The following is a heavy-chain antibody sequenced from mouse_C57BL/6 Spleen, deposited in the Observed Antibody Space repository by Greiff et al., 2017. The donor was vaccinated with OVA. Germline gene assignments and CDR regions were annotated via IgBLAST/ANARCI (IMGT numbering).Heavy chain of an antibody. CDR1: GFSFNTYA. Sequence: EVKLEESGGGLVQPKGSLKLSCAASGFSFNTYAMNWVRQAPGKGLEWVARIRSKSNNYATYYADSVKDRFTISRDDSESMLYLQMNNLKTEDTAMYYCVRHGNRGYAMDYWGQGTSVTVSS. V-gene: IGHV10-1*01. D-gene: IGHD2-14*01. CDR2: IRSKSNNYAT. CDR3: VRHGNRGYAMDY. J-gene: IGHJ4*01.